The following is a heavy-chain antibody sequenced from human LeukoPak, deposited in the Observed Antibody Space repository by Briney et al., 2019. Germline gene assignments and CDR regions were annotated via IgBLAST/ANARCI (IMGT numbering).Heavy chain of an antibody. CDR3: ARAQSPVQTPENSSSWNYYYYYYYGMDV. J-gene: IGHJ6*02. D-gene: IGHD6-13*01. Sequence: ASVKVSCKASGYTFTGYYMHWVRQAPGQGLEWMGWINPNSGGTNYAQKFQGRVTMTRDTSISTAYMELSRLRSDDTAVYHCARAQSPVQTPENSSSWNYYYYYYYGMDVWGQGTTVTVSS. CDR2: INPNSGGT. V-gene: IGHV1-2*02. CDR1: GYTFTGYY.